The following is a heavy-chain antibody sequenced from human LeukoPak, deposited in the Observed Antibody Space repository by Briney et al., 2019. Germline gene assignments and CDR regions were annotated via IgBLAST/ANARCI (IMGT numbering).Heavy chain of an antibody. CDR2: IYHSGST. Sequence: SQTLSLTCTVSGGSISSGGYYWSWIRQPPGKGLEWIGYIYHSGSTYYNPFLKSRVTISVDRSKNQFSLKLSSVTAADTAVYYCARVRGGDWNDAYYFDYWGQGTLVTVSS. CDR1: GGSISSGGYY. D-gene: IGHD1-1*01. V-gene: IGHV4-30-2*01. J-gene: IGHJ4*02. CDR3: ARVRGGDWNDAYYFDY.